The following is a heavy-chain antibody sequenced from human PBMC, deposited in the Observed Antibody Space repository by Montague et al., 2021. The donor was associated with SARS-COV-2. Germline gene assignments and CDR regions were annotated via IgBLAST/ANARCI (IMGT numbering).Heavy chain of an antibody. V-gene: IGHV4-59*08. CDR1: GGSISSSS. D-gene: IGHD3-10*01. J-gene: IGHJ4*02. Sequence: SETLSLTCTVSGGSISSSSWTWIRQPPGKGLVWIGYIYYSGSTSYNPSLKSRVTMSVDTSKNQFSLKLSSVTAADTAVYYCARSSGSYSTFDFWGQGTLVTVSS. CDR2: IYYSGST. CDR3: ARSSGSYSTFDF.